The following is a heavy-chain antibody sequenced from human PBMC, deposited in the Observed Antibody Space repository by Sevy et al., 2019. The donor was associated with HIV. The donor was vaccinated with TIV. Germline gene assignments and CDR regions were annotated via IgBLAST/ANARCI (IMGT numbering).Heavy chain of an antibody. CDR3: ARETPLSSGWYGWFDP. CDR2: ISYDGSNK. V-gene: IGHV3-30-3*01. D-gene: IGHD6-19*01. Sequence: GGSLRLSCAASGFTFSSYAMHWVRQAPGKGLEWVAVISYDGSNKYYADSVKGRFTISRDNSKNTRYLQMNSLRAEDTAVYYCARETPLSSGWYGWFDPWGQGTLVTVSS. CDR1: GFTFSSYA. J-gene: IGHJ5*02.